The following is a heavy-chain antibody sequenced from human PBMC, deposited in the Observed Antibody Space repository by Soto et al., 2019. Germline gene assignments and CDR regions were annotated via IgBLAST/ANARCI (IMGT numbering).Heavy chain of an antibody. CDR2: ITRYGTI. CDR1: GGSFSGYY. Sequence: QVQLQQWGAGLLKPSETLSLTCAVYGGSFSGYYWSWVRQAPGKGLEWIGEITRYGTINYNPSLNSRVTMSLDTSKNQFSLRLNSVSDADAALYYCARLFAGATGNWYFDLWGRGTLVTVSS. J-gene: IGHJ2*01. V-gene: IGHV4-34*01. CDR3: ARLFAGATGNWYFDL. D-gene: IGHD1-1*01.